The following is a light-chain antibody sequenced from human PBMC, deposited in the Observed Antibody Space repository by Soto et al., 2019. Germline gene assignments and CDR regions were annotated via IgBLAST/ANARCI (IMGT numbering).Light chain of an antibody. Sequence: QPVLTQSPSASASLGASVKLTCTLSSGHSSYAIAWHQQQPEKGPRYLMKLNNDGSHSKGDGIPDRFSGSSSGAERHLTISSLQSEDEADYYCQTWGTGIVVFGGGTKLTVL. CDR3: QTWGTGIVV. CDR2: LNNDGSH. V-gene: IGLV4-69*01. J-gene: IGLJ2*01. CDR1: SGHSSYA.